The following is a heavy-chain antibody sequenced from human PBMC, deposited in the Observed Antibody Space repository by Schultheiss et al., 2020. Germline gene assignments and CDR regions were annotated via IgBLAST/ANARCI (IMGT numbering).Heavy chain of an antibody. V-gene: IGHV1-3*01. CDR3: AAVTNWNDVGYYGMDV. CDR2: INAGNGNT. J-gene: IGHJ6*02. CDR1: GYTFTSYA. D-gene: IGHD1-1*01. Sequence: ASVKVSCKASGYTFTSYAMHWVRQAPGQRLEWMGWINAGNGNTKYSQKFQGRVTITRDTSASTAYMELSSLRSEDTAVYYCAAVTNWNDVGYYGMDVWGQGTTVTVYS.